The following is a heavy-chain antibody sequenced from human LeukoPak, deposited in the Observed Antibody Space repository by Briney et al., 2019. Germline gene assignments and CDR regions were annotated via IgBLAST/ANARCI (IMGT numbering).Heavy chain of an antibody. CDR2: ISSSGSTI. CDR1: GFTFSDYY. J-gene: IGHJ4*02. V-gene: IGHV3-11*04. CDR3: ARVWEFVNILDYGDYVDY. Sequence: GGSLRLSCAASGFTFSDYYVSWIRQAPGQGLEWVSYISSSGSTIYYADSVKGRFTISRDNAKNSLYLQMNSLRAEDTAVYYCARVWEFVNILDYGDYVDYWGQRTLVTVSS. D-gene: IGHD4-17*01.